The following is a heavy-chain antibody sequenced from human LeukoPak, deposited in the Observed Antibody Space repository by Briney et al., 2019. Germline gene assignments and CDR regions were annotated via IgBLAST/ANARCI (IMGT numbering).Heavy chain of an antibody. V-gene: IGHV3-23*01. CDR3: AKAFYGDYSLLVFDY. CDR1: GFTFSSYA. D-gene: IGHD4-17*01. J-gene: IGHJ4*02. CDR2: ISGSGGST. Sequence: PGGSLRLSCAASGFTFSSYAMSWVRQAPGKGLEWVSAISGSGGSTYYADSVKGRFTISRDNSKNTLYLQMNSLRAEDTAVYHCAKAFYGDYSLLVFDYWGQGTLVTVSS.